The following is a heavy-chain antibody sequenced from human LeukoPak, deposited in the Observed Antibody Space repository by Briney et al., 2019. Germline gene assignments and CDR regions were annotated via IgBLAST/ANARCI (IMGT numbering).Heavy chain of an antibody. Sequence: GASVKVSCKASGYSFTSHYMHWVRQAPGQGLEWMGLVNPSGSSTLYAQKFQGRVTMTRDMSTTTDYMELSSLRSEDTAVYYCARVLLYDSSGYYYPDAFDIWGQGTMVTVSS. V-gene: IGHV1-46*01. D-gene: IGHD3-22*01. J-gene: IGHJ3*02. CDR3: ARVLLYDSSGYYYPDAFDI. CDR2: VNPSGSST. CDR1: GYSFTSHY.